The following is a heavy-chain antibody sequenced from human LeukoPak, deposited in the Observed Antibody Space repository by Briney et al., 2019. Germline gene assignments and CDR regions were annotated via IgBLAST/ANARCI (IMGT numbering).Heavy chain of an antibody. V-gene: IGHV4-34*01. J-gene: IGHJ4*02. CDR3: ARHRGRISGYHHGFDY. D-gene: IGHD3-22*01. CDR1: GGSISSYY. CDR2: INHSGST. Sequence: SETLSLTCTVSGGSISSYYWSWIRQPPGKGLEWIGEINHSGSTNYNPSLKSRVTISVDTSKNQFSLKLSSVTAADTAVYYCARHRGRISGYHHGFDYWGQGTLVTVSS.